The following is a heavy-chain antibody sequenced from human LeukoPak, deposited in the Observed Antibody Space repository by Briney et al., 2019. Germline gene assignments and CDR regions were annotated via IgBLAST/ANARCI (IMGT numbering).Heavy chain of an antibody. CDR2: ISWNSGSI. CDR1: GFTFDDYA. V-gene: IGHV3-9*01. J-gene: IGHJ4*02. CDR3: AKARPRQYYFDY. Sequence: GGSLRLSCAASGFTFDDYAMHWVRQAPGKGLEWVSGISWNSGSIGYADSVKGRFTISRDNAKNSLYLQMNSLRAEDTALYYCAKARPRQYYFDYWGQGTLVTVSS.